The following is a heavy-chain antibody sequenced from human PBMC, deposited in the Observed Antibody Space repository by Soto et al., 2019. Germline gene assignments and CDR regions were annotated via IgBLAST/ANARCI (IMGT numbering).Heavy chain of an antibody. Sequence: GESLKISCNGSGYSFTIYCIGLVLQMPGKGLEWMGIIYPGDSDTRYSPSFQGQVTISADKSISTAYLQWSSLKASDTAMYYCARQYSSGWRHFDYWGQGTLVTVSS. D-gene: IGHD6-19*01. CDR3: ARQYSSGWRHFDY. J-gene: IGHJ4*02. CDR1: GYSFTIYC. CDR2: IYPGDSDT. V-gene: IGHV5-51*01.